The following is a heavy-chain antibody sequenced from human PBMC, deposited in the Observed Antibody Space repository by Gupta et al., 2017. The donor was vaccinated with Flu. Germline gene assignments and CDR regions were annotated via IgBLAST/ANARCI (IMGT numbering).Heavy chain of an antibody. D-gene: IGHD4-17*01. CDR3: AKGGGRGTVTGDY. CDR2: ISGSGGST. J-gene: IGHJ4*02. Sequence: EVQLLESGGGLVQPGGSLRLSCAASGFTFSSSAMSWVRHAPGKGLEWVSAISGSGGSTYYADSVKGRFTISRDNSKNTLYLQMNSLRAEDTAVYYCAKGGGRGTVTGDYWGQGTLVTVSS. V-gene: IGHV3-23*01. CDR1: GFTFSSSA.